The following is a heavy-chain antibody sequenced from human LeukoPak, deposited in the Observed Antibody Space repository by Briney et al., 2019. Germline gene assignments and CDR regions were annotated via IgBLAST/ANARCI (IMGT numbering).Heavy chain of an antibody. CDR2: ISGSGGST. Sequence: GGSLGLSCAASGFTFSSYAMSWVRQAPGKGLEWVSAISGSGGSTYYADSVKGRFTISRDNSKNTLYLQMNSLRAEDTAVYYCAKFRIQLWLMADAFDIWGQGTMVTVSS. CDR3: AKFRIQLWLMADAFDI. V-gene: IGHV3-23*01. CDR1: GFTFSSYA. J-gene: IGHJ3*02. D-gene: IGHD5-18*01.